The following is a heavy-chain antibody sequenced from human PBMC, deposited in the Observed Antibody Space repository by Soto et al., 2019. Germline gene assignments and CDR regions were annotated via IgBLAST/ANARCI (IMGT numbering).Heavy chain of an antibody. J-gene: IGHJ5*02. Sequence: EVQLVESGGGLVQPGGSLRLSCAASGFTFSSYSMNWVRQAPGKGLEWVSYISSSSSTIYYADSVKGRFTISRDNAKNSLYVQTHSVRDEDTGVYYCARESRFLEWLSLNWFDPWGQGTLVTVSS. CDR3: ARESRFLEWLSLNWFDP. CDR2: ISSSSSTI. CDR1: GFTFSSYS. D-gene: IGHD3-3*01. V-gene: IGHV3-48*02.